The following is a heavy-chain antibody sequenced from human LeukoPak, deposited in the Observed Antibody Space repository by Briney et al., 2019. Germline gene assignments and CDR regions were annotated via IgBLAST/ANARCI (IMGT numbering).Heavy chain of an antibody. CDR2: IYHSGST. V-gene: IGHV4-30-2*01. CDR3: ARATGYSSSWYSPQVDY. D-gene: IGHD6-13*01. Sequence: ASQTLSLTCTVSGGSISSGGYYWSWIRQPPGKGLEWIGYIYHSGSTYYNPSLKSRVTISVDRSKNQFSLKLSSVTAADTAVYYCARATGYSSSWYSPQVDYWGQGTLVTVSS. CDR1: GGSISSGGYY. J-gene: IGHJ4*02.